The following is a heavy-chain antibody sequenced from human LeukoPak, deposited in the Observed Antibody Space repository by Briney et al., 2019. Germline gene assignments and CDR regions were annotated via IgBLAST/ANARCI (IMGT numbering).Heavy chain of an antibody. V-gene: IGHV3-48*01. CDR3: VRGQFFSFDY. J-gene: IGHJ4*02. CDR1: GFTFSSYA. D-gene: IGHD3-3*01. Sequence: GGSLRLSCAASGFTFSSYAMNWVRQAPGKGLEWVSYISSSSSTIYYTDSVKGRFTISRDSAKNSLYLQMNSLRAEDTAVYYCVRGQFFSFDYWGQGTLVTVSS. CDR2: ISSSSSTI.